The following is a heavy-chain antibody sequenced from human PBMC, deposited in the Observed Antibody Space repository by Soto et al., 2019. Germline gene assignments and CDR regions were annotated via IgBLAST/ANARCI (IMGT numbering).Heavy chain of an antibody. V-gene: IGHV4-39*01. CDR1: GGSISSSSYY. CDR3: ASSIVGAYDY. CDR2: IYYSGST. D-gene: IGHD1-26*01. J-gene: IGHJ4*02. Sequence: SETLSLTCTVSGGSISSSSYYWGWIRQPPGKGLEWIGSIYYSGSTYYNPSLKSRVTISVDTSKNQFSLKLSSVTAADTAVYYCASSIVGAYDYWGQGTLVTVSS.